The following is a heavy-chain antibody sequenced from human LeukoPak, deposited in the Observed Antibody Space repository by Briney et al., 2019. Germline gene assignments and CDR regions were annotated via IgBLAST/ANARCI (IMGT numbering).Heavy chain of an antibody. Sequence: GGSLRLPCAASGFTFSSYGMHWVRQAPGKGLEWVAFIRYDGSNKYYADSVKGRFTISRDNSKNTMYLQMNSLRAEDAAVYYCAKGGGYYYYYFDYWGQGTLVTVSS. CDR3: AKGGGYYYYYFDY. D-gene: IGHD3-22*01. CDR2: IRYDGSNK. J-gene: IGHJ4*02. CDR1: GFTFSSYG. V-gene: IGHV3-30*02.